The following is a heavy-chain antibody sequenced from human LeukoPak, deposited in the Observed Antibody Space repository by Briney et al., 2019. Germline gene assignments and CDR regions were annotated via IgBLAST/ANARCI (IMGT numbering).Heavy chain of an antibody. CDR1: GGTFSSYA. Sequence: SVKVSCKASGGTFSSYAISWVRQAPGQGLEWMGGIIPIFGTANYAQKFQGRVTITADDSTSTAYMEVSGLRSDDTAVYYCARGGYSGYDPSYMNVWGQGTAVTVSS. V-gene: IGHV1-69*13. D-gene: IGHD5-12*01. CDR2: IIPIFGTA. J-gene: IGHJ6*03. CDR3: ARGGYSGYDPSYMNV.